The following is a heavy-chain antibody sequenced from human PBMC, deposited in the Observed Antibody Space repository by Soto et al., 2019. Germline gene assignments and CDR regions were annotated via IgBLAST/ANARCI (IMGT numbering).Heavy chain of an antibody. CDR3: ARYCSSASCRDYYYYYGMDV. Sequence: ASVKVSCKASGYTFTSYGISWVRQAPGQGLEWMGWISAYNGNTNYAQKLQGRVTMTTDTSTSTAYMELRSLRSDDTAVYYCARYCSSASCRDYYYYYGMDVWGQGTTVTVSS. CDR2: ISAYNGNT. J-gene: IGHJ6*02. CDR1: GYTFTSYG. V-gene: IGHV1-18*04. D-gene: IGHD2-2*01.